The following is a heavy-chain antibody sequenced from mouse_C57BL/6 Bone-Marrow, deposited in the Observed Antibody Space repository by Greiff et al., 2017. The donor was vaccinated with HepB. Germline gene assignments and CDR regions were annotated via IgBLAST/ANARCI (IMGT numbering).Heavy chain of an antibody. D-gene: IGHD4-1*01. CDR1: GYTFTSYG. Sequence: VQLQQSGAELARPGASVKLSCKASGYTFTSYGISWVKQRTGQGLEWIGEIYPRSGNTYYNEKFKGKATLTADKSSSTAYMQLSSLTSEDSAVYYCARWAGTYFDYWGQGTTLTVSS. CDR2: IYPRSGNT. J-gene: IGHJ2*01. CDR3: ARWAGTYFDY. V-gene: IGHV1-81*01.